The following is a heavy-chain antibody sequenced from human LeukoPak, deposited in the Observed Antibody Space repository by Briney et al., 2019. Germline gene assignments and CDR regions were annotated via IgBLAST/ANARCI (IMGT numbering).Heavy chain of an antibody. Sequence: PSETLSLTCTVSGGSISSYYWSWIRQPAGKGLEWIGRIYTSGSTNYNPSLKSRVTMSVDTSKNQFSLKLSSVTAADTAVYYCASSLGITGTRDPRFDSWGQGTLVTVSS. V-gene: IGHV4-4*07. CDR1: GGSISSYY. J-gene: IGHJ4*02. D-gene: IGHD1-20*01. CDR3: ASSLGITGTRDPRFDS. CDR2: IYTSGST.